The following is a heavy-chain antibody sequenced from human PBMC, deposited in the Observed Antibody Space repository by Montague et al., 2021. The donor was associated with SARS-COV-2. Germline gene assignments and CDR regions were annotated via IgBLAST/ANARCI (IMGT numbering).Heavy chain of an antibody. V-gene: IGHV6-1*01. CDR1: GDSVWSNTAA. J-gene: IGHJ4*02. CDR2: TNYRSKWTS. D-gene: IGHD4-17*01. CDR3: VRDTGSAQAGFDA. Sequence: CAISGDSVWSNTAAWNWIRQSPSGGLEWLGRTNYRSKWTSDYATSVEGRISIDPDTSKNQLFLHPRSVTPEDTGVYYCVRDTGSAQAGFDAWGQGTLVTVSS.